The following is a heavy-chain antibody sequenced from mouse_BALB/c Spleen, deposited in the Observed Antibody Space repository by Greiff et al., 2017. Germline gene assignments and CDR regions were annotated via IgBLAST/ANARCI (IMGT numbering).Heavy chain of an antibody. V-gene: IGHV2-6-4*01. CDR2: IWGGGST. D-gene: IGHD1-2*01. Sequence: VKVVESGPGLVAPSQSLSITCTVSGFSLSRYSVHWVRQPPGKGLEWLGMIWGGGSTDYNSALKSRLSISKDNSKSQVFLKMNSLQTDDTAMYYCARNDASTATGWYYAMDYWGQGTSVTVSS. CDR1: GFSLSRYS. J-gene: IGHJ4*01. CDR3: ARNDASTATGWYYAMDY.